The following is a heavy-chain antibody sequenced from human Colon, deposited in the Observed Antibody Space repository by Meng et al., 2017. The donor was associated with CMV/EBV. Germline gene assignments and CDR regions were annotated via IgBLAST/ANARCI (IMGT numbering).Heavy chain of an antibody. J-gene: IGHJ5*02. V-gene: IGHV1-2*02. CDR2: INPNSGGT. D-gene: IGHD1-1*01. CDR3: ARDAAYSWKGANWFDP. Sequence: ASVKVSCKASGYTFTGHYMHWVRQAPGQGLEWMGSINPNSGGTNYAQNFQGRVTMTRDTSISTAYMDLSRLRSDDTAVYYCARDAAYSWKGANWFDPWGQGTLVTVSS. CDR1: GYTFTGHY.